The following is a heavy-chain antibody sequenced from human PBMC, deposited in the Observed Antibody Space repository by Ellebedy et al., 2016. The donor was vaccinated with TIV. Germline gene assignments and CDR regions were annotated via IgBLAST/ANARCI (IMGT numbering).Heavy chain of an antibody. CDR2: IFYSETT. V-gene: IGHV4-59*08. CDR1: GGSFSNYY. Sequence: SETLSLTCIVSGGSFSNYYWNWIRQPPGKGLEWIGHIFYSETTNYNPSLKSRVTISSDTSTNPFSLKLTFVTAADTAVYYCARGGIGVGADSWGQGTLVTVSS. J-gene: IGHJ4*02. D-gene: IGHD1-26*01. CDR3: ARGGIGVGADS.